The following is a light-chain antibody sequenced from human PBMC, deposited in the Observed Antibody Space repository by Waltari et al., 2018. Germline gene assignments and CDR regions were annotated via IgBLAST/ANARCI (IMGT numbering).Light chain of an antibody. Sequence: SFDLTQPPSVSVSPGQTASITCSGDKLGDRSACWYQQKPGQSPVLVIYLDSKRPSAIPGRFSGAKAGNTATLTISGTQAVDEADYYCRAWDTSTYIFGTGTKVTVL. J-gene: IGLJ1*01. CDR2: LDS. CDR1: KLGDRS. CDR3: RAWDTSTYI. V-gene: IGLV3-1*01.